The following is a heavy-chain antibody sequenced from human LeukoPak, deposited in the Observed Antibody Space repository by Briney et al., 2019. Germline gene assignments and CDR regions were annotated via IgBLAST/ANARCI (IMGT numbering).Heavy chain of an antibody. CDR3: ARAGGVKTAALDLDR. J-gene: IGHJ5*02. CDR1: GGSFSDYH. CDR2: VNHSGTT. D-gene: IGHD6-25*01. V-gene: IGHV4-34*01. Sequence: SETLSLTCAVYGGSFSDYHWSWIRQPPGKGLEWIGEVNHSGTTKYNPSLKSRVTISTDTSKNQFSLQLTSLTAADTAVYYCARAGGVKTAALDLDRWGQGTLVTVSS.